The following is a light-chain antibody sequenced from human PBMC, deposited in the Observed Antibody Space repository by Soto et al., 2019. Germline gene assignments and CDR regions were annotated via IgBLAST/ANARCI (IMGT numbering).Light chain of an antibody. Sequence: QSVLTQPASVSGSPGQSIAISCTGTFSDVGGYDYVSWYQQHPDKAPKLIIYEVTKRPSGVSNRFSGSKSGNTASLTISGLQPEDEADYYCSSHTSGSTRVFGSGTKPTVL. CDR2: EVT. CDR3: SSHTSGSTRV. J-gene: IGLJ1*01. V-gene: IGLV2-14*01. CDR1: FSDVGGYDY.